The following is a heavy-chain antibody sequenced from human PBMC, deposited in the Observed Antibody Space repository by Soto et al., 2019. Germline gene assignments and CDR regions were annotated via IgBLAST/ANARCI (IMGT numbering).Heavy chain of an antibody. CDR1: GGSISSFY. Sequence: ETLSLTCTVPGGSISSFYWSWIRQPPGKGLEWIGYIYYSGSTNYNPSLKSRVTISVDTSKNQFSLKLSSVTAADAAVYFCARVTIQYYDVWSGVWFDPWGQGTLVTVSS. CDR2: IYYSGST. V-gene: IGHV4-59*01. D-gene: IGHD3-3*01. CDR3: ARVTIQYYDVWSGVWFDP. J-gene: IGHJ5*02.